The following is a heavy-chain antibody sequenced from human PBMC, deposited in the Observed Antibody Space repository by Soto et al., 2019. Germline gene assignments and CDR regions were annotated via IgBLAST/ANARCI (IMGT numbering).Heavy chain of an antibody. CDR1: GFTISGSA. J-gene: IGHJ6*02. CDR3: TSSALIDYYYYYGMDV. Sequence: EVQLVESGGGLVQPGGSLKLSCAASGFTISGSAMHRVRQASGKGLEWVGRIRSKANSYATAYAASVKGRFTISRDDSKNTAYLQMNSLKTEDTAVYYCTSSALIDYYYYYGMDVWGQGTTVTVSS. CDR2: IRSKANSYAT. V-gene: IGHV3-73*02. D-gene: IGHD3-22*01.